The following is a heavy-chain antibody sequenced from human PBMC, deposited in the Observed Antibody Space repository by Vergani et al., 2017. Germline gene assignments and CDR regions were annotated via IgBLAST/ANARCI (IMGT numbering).Heavy chain of an antibody. V-gene: IGHV3-43*01. CDR1: GFTFDDYT. Sequence: VQLVESGGGVVQPGESLRLSCAASGFTFDDYTMHWVRQAPGKGLEWVSLISWDGGSTYYADSVKGRFTISRDNSKNSLYLQMNSLRTEDTALYYCAKGMTYSSSWPYYYYGMDVWGQGTTVTVSS. CDR3: AKGMTYSSSWPYYYYGMDV. D-gene: IGHD6-13*01. CDR2: ISWDGGST. J-gene: IGHJ6*02.